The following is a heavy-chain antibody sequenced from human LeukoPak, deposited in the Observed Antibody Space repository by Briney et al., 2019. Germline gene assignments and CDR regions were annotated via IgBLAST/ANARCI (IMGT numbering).Heavy chain of an antibody. CDR1: GFTFSSYA. D-gene: IGHD3-3*01. V-gene: IGHV3-23*01. CDR3: AKVATNYDFWSGYCALDY. J-gene: IGHJ4*02. CDR2: ISGSGGST. Sequence: PGGSLRLSCAASGFTFSSYAMSWVRQAPGKGLEWVSAISGSGGSTYYADSVKGRFTISRDNSKNTLYLQMNSLRAEDTALYYCAKVATNYDFWSGYCALDYWGQGTLVTVSS.